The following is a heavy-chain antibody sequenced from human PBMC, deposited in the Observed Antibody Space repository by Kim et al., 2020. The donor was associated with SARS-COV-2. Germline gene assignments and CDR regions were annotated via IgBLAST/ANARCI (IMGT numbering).Heavy chain of an antibody. CDR1: GFTFDDYA. V-gene: IGHV3-9*01. J-gene: IGHJ5*02. CDR2: IRWNSGSI. CDR3: AKETGDYYGSGSYRVVNWFDP. Sequence: GGSLRLSCAASGFTFDDYAMHWVRQAPGKGLEWVSGIRWNSGSIGYADSVKGRFTISRDNAENSLYLQVNSLRAEDTALYYCAKETGDYYGSGSYRVVNWFDPWGQGTLVTVSS. D-gene: IGHD3-10*01.